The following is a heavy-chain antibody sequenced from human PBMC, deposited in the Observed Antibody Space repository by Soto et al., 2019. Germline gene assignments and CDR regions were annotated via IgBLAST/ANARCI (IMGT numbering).Heavy chain of an antibody. Sequence: SETLSLTCAVYGGSFSDHSWSWIRQPPVKGLEWMGEINHSGSTNYNPSLKSRVTISVETSKNQFSLKLSSVTAADTAVYYCARGRRINSSSYRERNWFDPWGQGTLVTVSS. J-gene: IGHJ5*02. CDR1: GGSFSDHS. D-gene: IGHD6-6*01. CDR3: ARGRRINSSSYRERNWFDP. CDR2: INHSGST. V-gene: IGHV4-34*01.